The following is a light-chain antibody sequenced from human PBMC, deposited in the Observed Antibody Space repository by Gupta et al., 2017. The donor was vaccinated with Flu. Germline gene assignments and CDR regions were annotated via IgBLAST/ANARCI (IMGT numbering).Light chain of an antibody. CDR2: AAF. Sequence: DIQLTQSPSSLSSSVGDRVTITCRASQSIGNYLNWYQQMPERAPKLLIYAAFTLQSGVPSRFSGSGSGTDFTLYISSLQPEDFGTYWCQQSSLSPWTFGQGTTVEIK. CDR1: QSIGNY. CDR3: QQSSLSPWT. J-gene: IGKJ1*01. V-gene: IGKV1-39*01.